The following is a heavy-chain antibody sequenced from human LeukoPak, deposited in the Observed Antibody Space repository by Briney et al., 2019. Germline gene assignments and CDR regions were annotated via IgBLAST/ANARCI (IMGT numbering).Heavy chain of an antibody. CDR3: AKDRGYSYGSPDY. CDR2: ISGSGGST. Sequence: GGSLRLSCAASGFTFSSYAMSWVRQAPGKGLEWVSAISGSGGSTYYADSVKGRFTISRDNSKNTLYLQMNSLRAEGTAVYYCAKDRGYSYGSPDYWGQGTLVTVSS. CDR1: GFTFSSYA. J-gene: IGHJ4*02. V-gene: IGHV3-23*01. D-gene: IGHD5-18*01.